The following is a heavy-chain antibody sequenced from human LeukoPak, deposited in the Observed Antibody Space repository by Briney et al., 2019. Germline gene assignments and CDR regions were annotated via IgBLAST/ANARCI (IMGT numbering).Heavy chain of an antibody. V-gene: IGHV3-30-3*02. CDR2: ISYDGRNK. J-gene: IGHJ4*02. D-gene: IGHD2-15*01. CDR3: AKWGCSGVNCYPFAY. CDR1: GFTFSNYA. Sequence: GGSLRLSCAASGFTFSNYAMHCVRQAPGKGLEWMSVISYDGRNKYFADSVKGRFTLSRDNSKNTLYLQMDNLRAEDTAVYYCAKWGCSGVNCYPFAYWGQGTLVTVSS.